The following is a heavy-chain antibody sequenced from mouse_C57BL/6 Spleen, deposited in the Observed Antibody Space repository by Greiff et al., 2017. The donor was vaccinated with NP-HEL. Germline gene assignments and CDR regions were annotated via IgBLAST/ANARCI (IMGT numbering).Heavy chain of an antibody. CDR1: GFNIKDYY. CDR3: ARRLGYWYVDV. Sequence: EVQLQQSGAELVKPGASVKLSCTASGFNIKDYYMHWVKQRTEQGLEWIGRIDPEDGETKYAPKFQGKATITADTSSNTANLQLSSLTSEDTAVYYCARRLGYWYVDVWGTGTTVTVSS. J-gene: IGHJ1*03. CDR2: IDPEDGET. V-gene: IGHV14-2*01. D-gene: IGHD4-1*01.